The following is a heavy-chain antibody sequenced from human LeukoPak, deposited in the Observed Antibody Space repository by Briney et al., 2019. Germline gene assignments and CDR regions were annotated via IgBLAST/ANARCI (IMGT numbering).Heavy chain of an antibody. J-gene: IGHJ3*02. CDR1: GFTFSNYG. D-gene: IGHD6-13*01. CDR3: ARDQWGDSSPPDAFDI. V-gene: IGHV3-33*01. Sequence: GGSLRLSCAASGFTFSNYGMHWVRQAPGKGLEWVAVIWYDGTNKYYADSVKGRFTISRDNSKNTLYLQMNSLRAEDTAVYYCARDQWGDSSPPDAFDIWGQGTMVTVSS. CDR2: IWYDGTNK.